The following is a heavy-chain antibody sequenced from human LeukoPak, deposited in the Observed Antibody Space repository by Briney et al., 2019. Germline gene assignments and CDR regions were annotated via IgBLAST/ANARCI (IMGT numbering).Heavy chain of an antibody. CDR2: ISWNSGSI. CDR3: AKDIAYYYGSGSSVDY. CDR1: GFTFSGYA. J-gene: IGHJ4*02. D-gene: IGHD3-10*01. Sequence: GGSLRLSCAASGFTFSGYAMNWVRQAPGKGLEWVSGISWNSGSIGYADSVKGRFTISRDNAKNSLYLQMNSLRAEDTALYYCAKDIAYYYGSGSSVDYWGQGTLVTVSS. V-gene: IGHV3-9*01.